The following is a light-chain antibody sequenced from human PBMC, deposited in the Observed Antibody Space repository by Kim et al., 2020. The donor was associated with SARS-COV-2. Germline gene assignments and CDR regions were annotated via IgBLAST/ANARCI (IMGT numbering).Light chain of an antibody. J-gene: IGLJ3*02. CDR2: EDN. V-gene: IGLV6-57*03. CDR3: QSYDSSNWV. CDR1: SSSIASNY. Sequence: TTVTIAGPRSSSSIASNYVLWYQQRPGSAPTTVIYEDNQRPSGVPDRFSGSIDSSSNSAPLTISGLKTEDEADYYCQSYDSSNWVFGGGTQLTVL.